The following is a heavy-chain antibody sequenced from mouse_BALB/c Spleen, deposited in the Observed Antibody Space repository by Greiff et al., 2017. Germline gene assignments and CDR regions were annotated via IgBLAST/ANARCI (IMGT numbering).Heavy chain of an antibody. J-gene: IGHJ4*01. D-gene: IGHD1-1*01. V-gene: IGHV2-9*02. CDR2: IWAGGST. Sequence: VHLVESGPGLVAPSQSLSITCTVSGFSLTSYGVHWVRQPPGKGLEWLGVIWAGGSTNYNSALMSRLSISKDNSKSQVFLKMNSLQTDDTAMYYCARAPSYYGSSYAMDYWGQGTSVTVSS. CDR1: GFSLTSYG. CDR3: ARAPSYYGSSYAMDY.